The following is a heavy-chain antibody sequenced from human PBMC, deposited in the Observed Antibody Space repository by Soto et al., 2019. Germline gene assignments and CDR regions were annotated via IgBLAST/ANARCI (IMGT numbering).Heavy chain of an antibody. D-gene: IGHD3-3*01. V-gene: IGHV3-53*01. CDR3: ARVTTGGLFDDDFDI. J-gene: IGHJ3*02. CDR1: GFTVSSNY. Sequence: EVQLVESGGGLIQPGGSLRLSCAASGFTVSSNYMNWVRQAPGKGLEWVSVIYSGGRTSYADAVKGRFTISRDNSNNTLFLQMNRRRAEATAVYYCARVTTGGLFDDDFDIWGHGTMVTVSS. CDR2: IYSGGRT.